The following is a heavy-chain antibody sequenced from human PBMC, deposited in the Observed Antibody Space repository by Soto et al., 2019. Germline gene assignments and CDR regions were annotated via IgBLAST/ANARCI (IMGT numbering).Heavy chain of an antibody. J-gene: IGHJ4*02. CDR3: ARDIEYYYDSSGYPAPSYYFDY. CDR2: IIPILGIA. Sequence: SVKVSCKASGYTFTSYYMHWVRQAPGQGLEWMGRIIPILGIANYAQKFQGRVTITADKSTSTAYMELSSLRSEDTAVYYCARDIEYYYDSSGYPAPSYYFDYWGQGTLVTVSS. CDR1: GYTFTSYY. D-gene: IGHD3-22*01. V-gene: IGHV1-69*04.